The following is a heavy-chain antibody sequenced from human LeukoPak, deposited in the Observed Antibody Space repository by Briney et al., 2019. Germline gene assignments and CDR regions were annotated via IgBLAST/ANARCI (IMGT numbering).Heavy chain of an antibody. Sequence: PGGSLRLSCAASGFTFSSYSMNWVRQAPGKGLEWVSSISSSSSYIYYADSVKGRFTISRDNAKNSLYLQMNSLRAEDTAVYYCASSVLLRFGESRDWFDPWGQGTLVTVSS. CDR3: ASSVLLRFGESRDWFDP. V-gene: IGHV3-21*01. J-gene: IGHJ5*02. D-gene: IGHD3-10*01. CDR2: ISSSSSYI. CDR1: GFTFSSYS.